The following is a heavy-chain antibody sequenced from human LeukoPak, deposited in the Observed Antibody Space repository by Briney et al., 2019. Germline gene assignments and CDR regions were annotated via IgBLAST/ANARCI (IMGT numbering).Heavy chain of an antibody. V-gene: IGHV4-59*08. Sequence: PSETLSLTCTVSGGSISSYYWSWIRQPPGKGLEWIGYIYYSGSTNYNPSLKSRVTISVDTSKNQFSLKLSSVTAADTAVCYCARRIVVVPAAQSWFDPWGQGTLVTVSS. CDR3: ARRIVVVPAAQSWFDP. D-gene: IGHD2-2*01. CDR1: GGSISSYY. J-gene: IGHJ5*02. CDR2: IYYSGST.